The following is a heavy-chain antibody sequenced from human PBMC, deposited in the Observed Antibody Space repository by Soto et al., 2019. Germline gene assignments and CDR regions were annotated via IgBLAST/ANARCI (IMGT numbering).Heavy chain of an antibody. CDR2: IKQDGSEK. J-gene: IGHJ4*01. CDR1: GFTFSSYW. Sequence: GGSLRLSCAASGFTFSSYWMSWVRQAPGKGLEWVANIKQDGSEKYYVDSVKGRFTLSRDNAQNSLQLQMNSLRAEDTAIYFCARVAYGNGWIFDHWGQGTLVTVSS. V-gene: IGHV3-7*01. D-gene: IGHD6-19*01. CDR3: ARVAYGNGWIFDH.